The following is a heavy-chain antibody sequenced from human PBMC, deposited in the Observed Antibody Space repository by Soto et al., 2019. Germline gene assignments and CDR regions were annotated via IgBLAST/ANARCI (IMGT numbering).Heavy chain of an antibody. V-gene: IGHV4-39*01. J-gene: IGHJ3*02. CDR3: ASPDRLDCTNGVCYPSGADAFDI. D-gene: IGHD2-8*01. CDR2: IYYSGST. CDR1: GGSISSSSYY. Sequence: QLQLQESGPGLVKPSETLSLTCTVSGGSISSSSYYWGWIRQPPGKGLEWIGSIYYSGSTYYNPSLKSRVTISVDTSKNQFSLKLSSVTAADTAVYYCASPDRLDCTNGVCYPSGADAFDIWGQGTMVTVSS.